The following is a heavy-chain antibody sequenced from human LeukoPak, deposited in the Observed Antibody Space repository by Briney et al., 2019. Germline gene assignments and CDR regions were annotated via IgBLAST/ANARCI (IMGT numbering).Heavy chain of an antibody. Sequence: GESLKISCKGFGYSFTSYWIGWVRQMPGKGLEWMGIIYPGDSDTRYSPSFQGQVTISADKSISTAYLQWSSLKASDTAMYYCARKGAYYDSSGHIDYWGQGTLVTVSS. V-gene: IGHV5-51*01. D-gene: IGHD3-22*01. CDR1: GYSFTSYW. J-gene: IGHJ4*02. CDR3: ARKGAYYDSSGHIDY. CDR2: IYPGDSDT.